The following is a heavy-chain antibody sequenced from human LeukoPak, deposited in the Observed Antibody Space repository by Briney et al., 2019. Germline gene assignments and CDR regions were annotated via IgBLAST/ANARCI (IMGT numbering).Heavy chain of an antibody. Sequence: GGSLRLSCAASGFTFSSYAMHWVRQAPGKGLEWVAVISYDGSNKYYADSVKGRFTISRDNSKNTLYLQMNSLRAEDTAVYYCVKGNRGYSYGAYFDYWGQGTLVTVSS. CDR1: GFTFSSYA. V-gene: IGHV3-30*04. CDR2: ISYDGSNK. J-gene: IGHJ4*02. D-gene: IGHD5-18*01. CDR3: VKGNRGYSYGAYFDY.